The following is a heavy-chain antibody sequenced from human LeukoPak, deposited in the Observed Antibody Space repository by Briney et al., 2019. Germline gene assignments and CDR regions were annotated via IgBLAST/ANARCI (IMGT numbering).Heavy chain of an antibody. CDR1: GFTFSSYA. CDR2: ISGSGGST. V-gene: IGHV3-23*01. D-gene: IGHD3-22*01. Sequence: GGSLRLSCAASGFTFSSYAMSWVRQAPGKGLEWVSAISGSGGSTYHADSVKGRFTISRDNSKNTLYLQMNSLRAEDTAVYYCAKVDYYYDSSGYDYWGQGTLVTVSS. J-gene: IGHJ4*02. CDR3: AKVDYYYDSSGYDY.